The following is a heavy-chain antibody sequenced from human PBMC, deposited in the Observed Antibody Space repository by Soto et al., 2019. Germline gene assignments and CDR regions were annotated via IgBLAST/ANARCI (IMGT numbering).Heavy chain of an antibody. CDR1: GFTFSSYA. V-gene: IGHV3-23*01. D-gene: IGHD3-10*01. CDR2: IISGGGNT. Sequence: EVQLLESGGGLVQPGGSLRLSCAASGFTFSSYAMNWVRQAPGKGLEWVSSIISGGGNTNSADSVKGRFTISRDNSKNTLYLQMNSLRAEDTAVYYCAKTVGPYYHYSYMDVWGKGTTVTVSS. CDR3: AKTVGPYYHYSYMDV. J-gene: IGHJ6*03.